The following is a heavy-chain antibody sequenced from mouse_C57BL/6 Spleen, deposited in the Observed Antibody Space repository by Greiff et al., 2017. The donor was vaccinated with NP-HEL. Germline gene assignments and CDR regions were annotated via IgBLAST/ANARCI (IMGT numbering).Heavy chain of an antibody. Sequence: VQLQQSVAELVRPGASVKLSCTASGFNIKNTYMHWVKQRPEQGLEWIGRIDPANGNTKYVPKFQGKATITADTSSNTAYLQLSSLTSEDTAIYYCVRGGTAQATFYAMDYWGQGTSVTVSS. CDR3: VRGGTAQATFYAMDY. V-gene: IGHV14-3*01. CDR1: GFNIKNTY. CDR2: IDPANGNT. D-gene: IGHD3-2*02. J-gene: IGHJ4*01.